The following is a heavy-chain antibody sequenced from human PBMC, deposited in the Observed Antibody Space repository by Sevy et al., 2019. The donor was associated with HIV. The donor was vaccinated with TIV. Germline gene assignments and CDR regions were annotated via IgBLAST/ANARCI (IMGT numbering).Heavy chain of an antibody. V-gene: IGHV3-11*01. D-gene: IGHD3-16*01. CDR2: ISPSSSAK. CDR3: VGRRYSPAYSWSYHFDY. CDR1: GFSFSDYY. Sequence: GGSLRLSCAASGFSFSDYYMNWIRQAPGKGLEWISYISPSSSAKYYTDSVKGRFAISRDNARNSLYLQMNSLRVEDTAVYFCVGRRYSPAYSWSYHFDYWGQGALVTVSS. J-gene: IGHJ4*02.